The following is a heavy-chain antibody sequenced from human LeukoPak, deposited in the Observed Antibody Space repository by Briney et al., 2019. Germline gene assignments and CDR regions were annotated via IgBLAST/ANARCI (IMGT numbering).Heavy chain of an antibody. J-gene: IGHJ4*02. Sequence: ASVKVSCKASGYTFTSYDINWVRQATGQGLEWMGWINPNSGNTGYAQKFQGRVTMTRNTSISTAYMELSSLRSEDTAVYYCARTPYYYGSGINIDCWGQGTLVTVSS. CDR2: INPNSGNT. CDR3: ARTPYYYGSGINIDC. D-gene: IGHD3-10*01. V-gene: IGHV1-8*01. CDR1: GYTFTSYD.